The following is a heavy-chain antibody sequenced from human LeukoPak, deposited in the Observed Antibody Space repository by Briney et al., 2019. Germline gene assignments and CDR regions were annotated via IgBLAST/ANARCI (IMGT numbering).Heavy chain of an antibody. D-gene: IGHD6-19*01. CDR2: ISGSGGST. Sequence: GGSLRPSCAASGFTFSSYAMSWVRQAPGKGLEWVSAISGSGGSTYYADSVKGRFTISRDNSKNTLYLQMNSLRAEDTAVYYCAKDGRSSGWAYYFDYWGQGTLVTVSS. V-gene: IGHV3-23*01. CDR3: AKDGRSSGWAYYFDY. CDR1: GFTFSSYA. J-gene: IGHJ4*02.